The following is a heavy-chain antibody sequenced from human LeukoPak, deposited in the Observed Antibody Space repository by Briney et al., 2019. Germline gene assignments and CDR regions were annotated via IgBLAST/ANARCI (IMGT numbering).Heavy chain of an antibody. CDR2: INHSGST. D-gene: IGHD3-10*01. Sequence: PSETLSLTCAVYGGSFSGYYWSWIRQPPGKGLEWIGEINHSGSTNHNPSLKSRVTISVGTSKNQFYLKLSSVTAADTAVYYCARGRFYYGSGSSTYFDYWGQGTLVTVSS. V-gene: IGHV4-34*01. J-gene: IGHJ4*02. CDR1: GGSFSGYY. CDR3: ARGRFYYGSGSSTYFDY.